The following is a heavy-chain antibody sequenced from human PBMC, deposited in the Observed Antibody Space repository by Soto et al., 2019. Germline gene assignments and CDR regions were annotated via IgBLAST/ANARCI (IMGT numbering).Heavy chain of an antibody. J-gene: IGHJ4*02. CDR1: GGSISSYY. D-gene: IGHD6-6*01. Sequence: PSETLSLTCTVSGGSISSYYWSWIRQPPGKGLEWIGYIYYSGSTNYNPSLKSRVTISVDTSKNQFSLKLSSVTAADTAVYYCATRAGGSSSTNYFDYWGQGTLVTVSS. CDR2: IYYSGST. V-gene: IGHV4-59*12. CDR3: ATRAGGSSSTNYFDY.